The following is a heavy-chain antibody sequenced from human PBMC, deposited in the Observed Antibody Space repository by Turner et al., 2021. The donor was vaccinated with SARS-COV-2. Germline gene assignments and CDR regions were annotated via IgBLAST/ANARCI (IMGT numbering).Heavy chain of an antibody. V-gene: IGHV1-24*01. CDR2: FDPEDGEI. D-gene: IGHD6-19*01. Sequence: QVQLVQSGAEVKKPGSSVKVSCKASGGTFSSYAISWVRQVPGQGLEWMGGFDPEDGEIIYAQKFQGRVTMTEDTSTDTAYMELSSLRSEDTAVYYCATGVAVAGTPSEYYYYYGMDVWGQGTTVTVSS. CDR1: GGTFSSYA. J-gene: IGHJ6*02. CDR3: ATGVAVAGTPSEYYYYYGMDV.